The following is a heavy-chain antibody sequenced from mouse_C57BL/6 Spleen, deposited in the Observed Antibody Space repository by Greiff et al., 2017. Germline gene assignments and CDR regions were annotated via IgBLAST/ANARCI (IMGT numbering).Heavy chain of an antibody. D-gene: IGHD2-4*01. J-gene: IGHJ3*01. V-gene: IGHV5-4*01. CDR3: ARDDDDVAY. Sequence: EVMLVESGGGLVKPGGSLKLSCAASGFTFSSYAMSWVRQTPEKRLEWVATISDGGSYTYYPDNVKGRFTISRDNAKNNLYLQMSHLKSEDTAMYYSARDDDDVAYWGQGTLVTVSA. CDR2: ISDGGSYT. CDR1: GFTFSSYA.